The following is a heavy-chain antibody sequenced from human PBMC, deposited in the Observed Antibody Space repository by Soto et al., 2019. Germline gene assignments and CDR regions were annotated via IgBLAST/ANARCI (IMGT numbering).Heavy chain of an antibody. CDR1: GYSFTSYW. J-gene: IGHJ6*02. Sequence: PGESLKISCKGSGYSFTSYWISWVRQMPGKGLEWMGRIDPSDSYTNYSPSFQGHVTISADKSISTAYLQWSSLKASDTAMYYCARPIYYDILTGLGMDVWGRGTTVTVSS. CDR3: ARPIYYDILTGLGMDV. D-gene: IGHD3-9*01. V-gene: IGHV5-10-1*01. CDR2: IDPSDSYT.